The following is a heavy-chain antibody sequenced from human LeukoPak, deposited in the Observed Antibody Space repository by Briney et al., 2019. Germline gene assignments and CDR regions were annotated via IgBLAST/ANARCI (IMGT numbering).Heavy chain of an antibody. CDR1: GGPNCSGDYY. J-gene: IGHJ4*02. D-gene: IGHD1-26*01. CDR2: IYYREST. Sequence: PSQTLSLTCTVSGGPNCSGDYYWSWIRQPPGKGLEWIGYIYYRESTYYNPSLTSRVTISVDTSKHQFSLKLSSVTAADTAVYYCARGNSGSYYEGAFDYWGQGTLVTVSS. CDR3: ARGNSGSYYEGAFDY. V-gene: IGHV4-30-4*01.